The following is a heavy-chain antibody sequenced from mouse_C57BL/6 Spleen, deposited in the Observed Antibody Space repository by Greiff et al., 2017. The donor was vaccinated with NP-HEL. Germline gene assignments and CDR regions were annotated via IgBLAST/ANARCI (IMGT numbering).Heavy chain of an antibody. Sequence: EVQRVESGGDLVKPGGSLKLSCAASGFTFSSYGMSWVRQTPDKRLEWVATISSGGSYTYYPDRVKGRFTISRDNAKNTLYLQMSSLKSEDTAMYYCASPYSNYAWFAYWGQGTLVTVSA. CDR2: ISSGGSYT. V-gene: IGHV5-6*01. J-gene: IGHJ3*01. CDR3: ASPYSNYAWFAY. CDR1: GFTFSSYG. D-gene: IGHD2-5*01.